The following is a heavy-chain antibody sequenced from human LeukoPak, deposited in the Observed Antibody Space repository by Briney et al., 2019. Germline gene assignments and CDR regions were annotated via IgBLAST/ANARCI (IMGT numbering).Heavy chain of an antibody. J-gene: IGHJ4*02. D-gene: IGHD5-24*01. CDR1: AGSFSGYY. CDR2: INHSGST. Sequence: SETLSLTCAVFAGSFSGYYWSWIRQPPGKGREWIGEINHSGSTNYNPSLKSRVTISVDTSKHQFSLKLSSVTAADTAVYYCTRGRGWLQLVPRPFDYWGQGTLVTVSS. CDR3: TRGRGWLQLVPRPFDY. V-gene: IGHV4-34*01.